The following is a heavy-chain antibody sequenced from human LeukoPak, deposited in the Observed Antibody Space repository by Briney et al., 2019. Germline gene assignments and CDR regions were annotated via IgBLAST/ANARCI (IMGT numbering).Heavy chain of an antibody. D-gene: IGHD4-23*01. Sequence: HGESLKISCKGSGYSFTSYWIAWVRQMPGKGLEWMGISDSDTRYSPSFQGQVTISADKSISTAYLQWSSLKASDTAMYYCARQKLEPRRSYFDYWGQGTLVTVSS. CDR3: ARQKLEPRRSYFDY. V-gene: IGHV5-51*01. J-gene: IGHJ4*02. CDR1: GYSFTSYW. CDR2: SDSDT.